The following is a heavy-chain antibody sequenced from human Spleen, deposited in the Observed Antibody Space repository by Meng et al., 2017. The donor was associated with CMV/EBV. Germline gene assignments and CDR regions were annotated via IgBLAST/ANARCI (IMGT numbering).Heavy chain of an antibody. CDR1: GGTFSSYA. V-gene: IGHV1-69*13. CDR2: IIPVFRTA. CDR3: ARELGIPHWYFDL. J-gene: IGHJ2*01. D-gene: IGHD7-27*01. Sequence: SVKVSCKASGGTFSSYAISWVRQAPGQGLEWMGAIIPVFRTANYAQKFQGRVTITADLSTSTVYMDLSSLRSDDTAVYYCARELGIPHWYFDLWGRSTLVTVSS.